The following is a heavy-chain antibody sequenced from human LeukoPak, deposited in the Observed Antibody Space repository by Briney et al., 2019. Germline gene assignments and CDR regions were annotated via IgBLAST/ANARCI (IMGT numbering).Heavy chain of an antibody. V-gene: IGHV3-23*01. CDR2: ISGSGGST. Sequence: GGSLRLSCAASGFTFSSYAMSWVRQAPGKGLEWVSAISGSGGSTYYADSVKGRFTISRDNSKNTLYLQMNSLRAGDTAVYYCAKLLAVAGNPYFDYWGQGTLVTVSS. CDR3: AKLLAVAGNPYFDY. CDR1: GFTFSSYA. D-gene: IGHD6-19*01. J-gene: IGHJ4*02.